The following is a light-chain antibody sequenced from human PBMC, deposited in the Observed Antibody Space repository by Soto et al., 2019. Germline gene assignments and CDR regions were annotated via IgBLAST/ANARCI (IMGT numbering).Light chain of an antibody. CDR3: QQYYNSPFT. CDR2: GAA. CDR1: QIVRGSQ. J-gene: IGKJ5*01. V-gene: IGKV3-20*01. Sequence: EIVLTQSPGTLSLSPGDRATLSCRASQIVRGSQLSWYQQIPGQAPRLLIYGAASRATGIPDRFSGSGFGTDFTLIISRLEPEYFAVYYCQQYYNSPFTFGQGTRLEI.